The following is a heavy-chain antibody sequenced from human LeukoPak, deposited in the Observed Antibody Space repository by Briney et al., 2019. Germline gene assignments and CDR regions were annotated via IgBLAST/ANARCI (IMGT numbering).Heavy chain of an antibody. Sequence: SETLSPTCTVSGGSISSSSYYWGWIRQPPGKGLEWIGSIYYSGSTYYNPSLKSRVTISVDTSKNQSSLNLSSVTAADTAVYYCARLYYDSSGYYQICYFDYWGQGTLVTVSS. CDR2: IYYSGST. CDR1: GGSISSSSYY. V-gene: IGHV4-39*01. CDR3: ARLYYDSSGYYQICYFDY. J-gene: IGHJ4*02. D-gene: IGHD3-22*01.